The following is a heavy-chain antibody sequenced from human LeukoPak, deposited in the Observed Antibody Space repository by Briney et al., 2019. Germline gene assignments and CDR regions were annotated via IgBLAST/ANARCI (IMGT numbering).Heavy chain of an antibody. CDR1: GYTFTGYY. CDR3: ARGGRGWLSPYYFDY. J-gene: IGHJ4*02. V-gene: IGHV1-2*02. Sequence: ASVKVSCKASGYTFTGYYMHWVRQAPGPGLEWMGWINPNSGGTNYAQKFQGRVTMTRDTSIRTAYMELSRLRSDDTAVYYCARGGRGWLSPYYFDYWGQGTLVTVSS. CDR2: INPNSGGT. D-gene: IGHD3-22*01.